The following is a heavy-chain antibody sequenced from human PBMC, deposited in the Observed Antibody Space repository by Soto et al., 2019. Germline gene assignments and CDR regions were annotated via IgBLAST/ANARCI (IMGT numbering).Heavy chain of an antibody. CDR1: GFTFSNFD. D-gene: IGHD2-2*02. J-gene: IGHJ6*02. V-gene: IGHV3-13*05. Sequence: GGSLRLSCATSGFTFSNFDMHWVRQVPGKGLEWVSAIGAARDPYYLGSVKGRFTISRENAKDSVYLQMNDLRAGDSAVYYCARAYTGRLPRRADYYYAMDVWGQGTTVTVSS. CDR2: IGAARDP. CDR3: ARAYTGRLPRRADYYYAMDV.